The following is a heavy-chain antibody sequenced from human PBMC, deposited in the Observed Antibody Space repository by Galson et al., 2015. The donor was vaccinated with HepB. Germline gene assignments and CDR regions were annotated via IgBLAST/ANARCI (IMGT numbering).Heavy chain of an antibody. CDR2: ISSYNGNT. D-gene: IGHD2-2*02. CDR1: GYTFTNYG. CDR3: ARDCRSTSCYNIY. Sequence: SVKVSCKASGYTFTNYGISWVRQAPGQGLEWMGWISSYNGNTNHAQKVQGRVTMTTDTSTSTAYMELRSLRSDDTAVYYCARDCRSTSCYNIYWGQGTLVTVSS. J-gene: IGHJ4*02. V-gene: IGHV1-18*01.